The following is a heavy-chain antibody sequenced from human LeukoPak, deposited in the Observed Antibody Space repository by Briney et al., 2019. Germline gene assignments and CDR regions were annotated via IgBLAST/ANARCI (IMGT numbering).Heavy chain of an antibody. J-gene: IGHJ4*02. CDR2: IYPGDSDT. CDR3: ARLTGGYTSGWSGGEC. D-gene: IGHD6-19*01. Sequence: GESLKISCKGSGYSFTSYWIGWVRQMPGKGLEWMAIIYPGDSDTRYSPSFQGQVTISADKSISTAYLQWSSLKASDTAMYYCARLTGGYTSGWSGGECWGQGTLVTVSS. V-gene: IGHV5-51*01. CDR1: GYSFTSYW.